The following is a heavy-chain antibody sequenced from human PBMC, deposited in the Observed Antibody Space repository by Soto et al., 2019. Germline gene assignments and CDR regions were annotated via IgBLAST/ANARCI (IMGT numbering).Heavy chain of an antibody. D-gene: IGHD1-7*01. V-gene: IGHV5-51*01. CDR2: IYPGDSDT. Sequence: PGESLKISCTGSGYSFNHYWIGWVRQKPGKGLEWMGLIYPGDSDTKYIPAFEGQVTLSADKSINTAYLQWGSLKASDTAMHYCARRQEVTGNTLDYWGQGTPVTVSS. CDR1: GYSFNHYW. J-gene: IGHJ4*02. CDR3: ARRQEVTGNTLDY.